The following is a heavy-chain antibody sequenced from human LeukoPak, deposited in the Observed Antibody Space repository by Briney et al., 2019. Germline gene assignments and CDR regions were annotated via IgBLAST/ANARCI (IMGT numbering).Heavy chain of an antibody. CDR1: GFTFSSYG. J-gene: IGHJ4*02. V-gene: IGHV3-30*18. CDR2: ISYDGSNK. Sequence: GGSLRLSCAASGFTFSSYGMHWVRQAPGKGLERVAVISYDGSNKYYADSVKGRFTISRDNSKNTLYLQMNSLRAEDTAVYYCAKASDPEYFDYWGQGTLVTVSS. CDR3: AKASDPEYFDY.